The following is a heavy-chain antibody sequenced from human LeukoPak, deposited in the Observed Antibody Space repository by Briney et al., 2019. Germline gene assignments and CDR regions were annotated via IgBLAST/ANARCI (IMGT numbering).Heavy chain of an antibody. D-gene: IGHD3-3*01. CDR3: ASRSSIWSGYQDTLYYFDS. CDR1: GDSVSSDTSY. CDR2: IYYSGST. V-gene: IGHV4-61*01. J-gene: IGHJ4*02. Sequence: SETLSLTCTVSGDSVSSDTSYWSWIRQPPGKRLEWIGHIYYSGSTNYNPSLKSRVTISVDTSKNQFSLKLSSVTAADTAVYYCASRSSIWSGYQDTLYYFDSWGQGTLVTVSS.